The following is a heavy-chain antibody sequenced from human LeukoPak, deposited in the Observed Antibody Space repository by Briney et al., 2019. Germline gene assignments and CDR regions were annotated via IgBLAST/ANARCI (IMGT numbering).Heavy chain of an antibody. J-gene: IGHJ4*02. Sequence: GGSLRLSCAASGFTLRSYVMTWVRQAPGKGLEWVSAIRGSDAKTYYADSVKGQFTISRDNSKNTLYLQMDSLRAEDTAVYYCANCYRATTCYVGQDYWGQGTLVTVSS. D-gene: IGHD2-2*01. CDR1: GFTLRSYV. CDR3: ANCYRATTCYVGQDY. V-gene: IGHV3-23*01. CDR2: IRGSDAKT.